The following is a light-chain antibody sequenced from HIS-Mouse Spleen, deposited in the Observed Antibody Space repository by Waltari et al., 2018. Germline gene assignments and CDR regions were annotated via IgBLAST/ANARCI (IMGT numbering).Light chain of an antibody. CDR2: AAS. CDR1: QGISNY. J-gene: IGKJ4*01. V-gene: IGKV1-27*01. Sequence: DIQMTQSPSSLSASVGDRVTITCRASQGISNYLAWYQQKPGKVPKLLIYAASTLQSGVPSRFSGSGSGTDFTLTIGSLQPEDVATYYCQKYNSAPHRLTLGGGTKVEIK. CDR3: QKYNSAPHRLT.